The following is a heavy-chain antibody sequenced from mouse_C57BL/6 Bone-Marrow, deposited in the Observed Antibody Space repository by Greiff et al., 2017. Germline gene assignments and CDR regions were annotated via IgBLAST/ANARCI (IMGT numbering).Heavy chain of an antibody. D-gene: IGHD2-13*01. Sequence: VQLQQSGAELVRPGTSVKVSCKASGYAFTNYLIEWVKQRPGQGLEWIGVINPGSGGTAYNEKFKGKATLTVAKSSCTAYMQLSSLTSEASAVYVCARQGDGDFPRYAMDYWGQGTSVTVSS. J-gene: IGHJ4*01. CDR3: ARQGDGDFPRYAMDY. CDR1: GYAFTNYL. CDR2: INPGSGGT. V-gene: IGHV1-54*01.